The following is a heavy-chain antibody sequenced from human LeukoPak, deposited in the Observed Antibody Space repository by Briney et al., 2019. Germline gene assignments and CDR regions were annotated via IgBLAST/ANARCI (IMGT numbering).Heavy chain of an antibody. D-gene: IGHD3-10*01. Sequence: SETLSLTCTVSGYSISSSYYWGWIRQPPGKGLEWIGSIYYSGSTYYNPSLKSRVTISVDTSKNQFSLKLSSVTAADTAVYYCARHFRGETWYGSGSLNWFDPWGQGTLVTVSS. J-gene: IGHJ5*02. CDR2: IYYSGST. CDR3: ARHFRGETWYGSGSLNWFDP. CDR1: GYSISSSYY. V-gene: IGHV4-39*01.